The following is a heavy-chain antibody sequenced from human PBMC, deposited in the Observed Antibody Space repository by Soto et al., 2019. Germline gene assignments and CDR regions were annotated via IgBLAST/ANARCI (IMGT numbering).Heavy chain of an antibody. D-gene: IGHD4-4*01. V-gene: IGHV1-69*06. CDR3: ARETLTTVTTRSWFDP. CDR1: GGTFSSYA. J-gene: IGHJ5*02. CDR2: IIPNFGTA. Sequence: QVQLVQSGAEVKKPGSSVKVSCKASGGTFSSYAISWVRQAPGQGLEWMGGIIPNFGTANYAQKFQGRVTITADKSTSTAYMELSSLRSEDTAVYYCARETLTTVTTRSWFDPWGQGTLVTVSS.